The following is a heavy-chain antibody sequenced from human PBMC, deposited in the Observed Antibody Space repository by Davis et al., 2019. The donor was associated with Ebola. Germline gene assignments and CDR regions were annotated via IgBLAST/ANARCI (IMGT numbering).Heavy chain of an antibody. CDR1: GGSISSSSYH. J-gene: IGHJ3*02. D-gene: IGHD4-17*01. CDR2: MYYSGST. V-gene: IGHV4-39*07. CDR3: ARVGSDGDDGYFDAFDI. Sequence: SETLSLTCTVSGGSISSSSYHWGWIRQPPGKGLEWIGSMYYSGSTYYNPSLKSRVTMSVDTSKKQFSLNLHSVTAADTAFYYCARVGSDGDDGYFDAFDIWGHGAMVTVSS.